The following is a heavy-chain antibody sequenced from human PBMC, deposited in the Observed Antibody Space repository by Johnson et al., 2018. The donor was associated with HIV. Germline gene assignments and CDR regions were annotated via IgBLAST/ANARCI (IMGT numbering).Heavy chain of an antibody. J-gene: IGHJ3*01. CDR3: SRRSTRSDGFDL. CDR2: IDTVGDT. CDR1: GFTFSDYY. Sequence: VQLVESGGGLVKPGGSLRLSCAASGFTFSDYYMSWIRQAPGKGLEWVSEIDTVGDTYYPASVKGRFTTSRENAKNSFDLQMNSLTAGDTAVYYCSRRSTRSDGFDLWGQGTMVIVSS. D-gene: IGHD2-2*01. V-gene: IGHV3-13*01.